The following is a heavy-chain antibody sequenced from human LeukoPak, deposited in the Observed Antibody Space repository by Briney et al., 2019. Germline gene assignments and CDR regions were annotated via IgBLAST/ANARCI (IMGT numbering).Heavy chain of an antibody. D-gene: IGHD3-10*01. CDR3: ARAHGSGSYFNYYYYGMDV. J-gene: IGHJ6*02. V-gene: IGHV4-34*01. CDR2: INHSGST. CDR1: GGSISSYY. Sequence: SETLSLTCTVSGGSISSYYWSWIRQPPGKGLEWIGEINHSGSTNYNPSLKSRVTISVDTSKNQFSLKLSSVTAADTAVYYCARAHGSGSYFNYYYYGMDVWGQGTTVTVSS.